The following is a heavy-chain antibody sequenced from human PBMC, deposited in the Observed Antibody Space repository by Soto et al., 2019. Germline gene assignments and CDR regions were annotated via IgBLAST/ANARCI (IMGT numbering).Heavy chain of an antibody. CDR2: IYYSGST. V-gene: IGHV4-39*01. D-gene: IGHD4-17*01. Sequence: SETLSLTCTVSGGSISSSSYYWGWIRQPPGKGLEWIGSIYYSGSTYYNPSLKSRVTISVDTSKNQFSLKLSSVTAADTAVYYCARRRDYVGYFDYWGQGTLVTVSS. J-gene: IGHJ4*02. CDR3: ARRRDYVGYFDY. CDR1: GGSISSSSYY.